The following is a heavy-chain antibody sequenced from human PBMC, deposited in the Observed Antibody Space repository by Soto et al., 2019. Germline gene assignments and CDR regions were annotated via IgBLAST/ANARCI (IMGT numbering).Heavy chain of an antibody. CDR2: ISSSGGST. J-gene: IGHJ4*02. V-gene: IGHV3-64D*08. CDR3: VKDTLRDGYNLDY. Sequence: GGSLRLSCSASGFTFGTYAMHWVRQAPGKGLEYVSGISSSGGSTYYADSVKGRFTISRDNSKNTLYLQMSSLRAEDMAVYYCVKDTLRDGYNLDYWGQGPLVTVSS. CDR1: GFTFGTYA. D-gene: IGHD5-12*01.